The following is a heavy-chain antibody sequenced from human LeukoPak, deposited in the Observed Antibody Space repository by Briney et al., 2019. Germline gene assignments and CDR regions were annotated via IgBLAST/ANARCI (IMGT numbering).Heavy chain of an antibody. CDR2: IKQDGSEK. D-gene: IGHD6-19*01. J-gene: IGHJ4*02. Sequence: GGSLRLSCAASGFTFSSYWMTWVRQAPGKGLEWVANIKQDGSEKYYMDSVKGRFTISRDNAKNLVYLQMNSLRVEDTAVYYCARDRYSSGWYGPRFLAPITTNGFDYWGQGTLVTVSS. V-gene: IGHV3-7*01. CDR3: ARDRYSSGWYGPRFLAPITTNGFDY. CDR1: GFTFSSYW.